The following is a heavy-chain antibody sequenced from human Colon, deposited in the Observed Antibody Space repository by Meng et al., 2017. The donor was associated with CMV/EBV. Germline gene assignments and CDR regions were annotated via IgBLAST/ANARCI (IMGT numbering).Heavy chain of an antibody. D-gene: IGHD2/OR15-2a*01. CDR1: GGTFPYYY. CDR3: ARDRTTRINDAGLGYFRLDP. Sequence: SETLSLTCVVDGGTFPYYYWSWIRQTPEKGLEWIGEVDHDGTVKGSASLDGRVIISADAASRRFSLNLTSVTAADTAVYYCARDRTTRINDAGLGYFRLDPWGQGVLVTVSS. V-gene: IGHV4-34*01. CDR2: VDHDGTV. J-gene: IGHJ5*02.